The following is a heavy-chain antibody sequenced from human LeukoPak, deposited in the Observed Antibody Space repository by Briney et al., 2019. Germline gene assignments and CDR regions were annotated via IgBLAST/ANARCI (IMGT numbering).Heavy chain of an antibody. Sequence: SETLSLTCTVSGGSISRYYWSWIRQPPGKRLEWIGYIFYSGSTDYNPSLKSRVTMSVDTSQNQFSLRLSSVTAADTAVYYCARRTSSNYVDSWGQGTLVTVSS. CDR1: GGSISRYY. V-gene: IGHV4-59*01. J-gene: IGHJ4*02. CDR3: ARRTSSNYVDS. D-gene: IGHD4-11*01. CDR2: IFYSGST.